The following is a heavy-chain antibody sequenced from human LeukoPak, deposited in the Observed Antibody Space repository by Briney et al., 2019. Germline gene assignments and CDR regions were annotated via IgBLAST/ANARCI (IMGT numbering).Heavy chain of an antibody. J-gene: IGHJ4*02. CDR3: GKDWKLDY. Sequence: PGGSLRLSCAASGFDFITYAMSWVRQAPGKGLEWVSAISDNGGDTKYADSVKGRFTISRDNSKNTLYLQMNSLRAEDTAIYYCGKDWKLDYWGQGTLVTVSS. CDR2: ISDNGGDT. CDR1: GFDFITYA. V-gene: IGHV3-23*01. D-gene: IGHD1-1*01.